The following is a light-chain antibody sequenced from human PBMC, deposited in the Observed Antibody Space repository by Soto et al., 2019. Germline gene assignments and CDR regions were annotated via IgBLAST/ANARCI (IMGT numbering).Light chain of an antibody. Sequence: EIVLTQSPATLSLSPGERATLSCRASQSVGGELGWYQQKPGQAPRLLIFDTSYRATGIPARFSGSGSGTEFTLIISSLEPEDFAVYYCQQRRNWPITFGQGTRLEIK. CDR1: QSVGGE. CDR2: DTS. J-gene: IGKJ5*01. V-gene: IGKV3-11*01. CDR3: QQRRNWPIT.